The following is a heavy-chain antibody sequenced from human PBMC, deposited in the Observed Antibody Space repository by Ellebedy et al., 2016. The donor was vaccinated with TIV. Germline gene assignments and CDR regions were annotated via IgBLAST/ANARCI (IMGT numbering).Heavy chain of an antibody. CDR3: VRDGAYGDYSPGYYGMDV. CDR1: GFTFNNYW. Sequence: GGSLRLSCAASGFTFNNYWMSWVRQAPGKGLEWVANINQDGSRIYYVDSVTGRFTISRDNAKNSVYLRMNTLRVEDTAVYHCVRDGAYGDYSPGYYGMDVWGQGTTVTVSS. J-gene: IGHJ6*02. CDR2: INQDGSRI. D-gene: IGHD3-22*01. V-gene: IGHV3-7*03.